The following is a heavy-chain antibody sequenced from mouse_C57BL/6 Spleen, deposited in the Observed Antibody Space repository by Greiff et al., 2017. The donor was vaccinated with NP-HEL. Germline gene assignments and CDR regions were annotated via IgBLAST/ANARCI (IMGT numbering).Heavy chain of an antibody. D-gene: IGHD1-1*01. CDR1: GFTFSDYY. CDR2: INYDGSST. CDR3: ARWGGSSSFAY. V-gene: IGHV5-16*01. J-gene: IGHJ3*01. Sequence: EVKLVESEGGLVQPGSSMKLSCTASGFTFSDYYMAWVRQVPEKGLEWVANINYDGSSTYYLDSLKSRFIISRDNAKNILYLQMSSLKSEDTATYYCARWGGSSSFAYWGQGTLVTVSA.